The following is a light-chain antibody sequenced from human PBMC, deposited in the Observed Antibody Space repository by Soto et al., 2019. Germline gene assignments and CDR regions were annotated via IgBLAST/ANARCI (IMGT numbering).Light chain of an antibody. CDR1: SSDVGGYNY. Sequence: QSALTQPASVSGSPGQSITISCTGTSSDVGGYNYVSWYQKYPGKAPKLMIYHVSNRPSGVSNRFSGSKSGNSASLTISGLQADDEADYYCSSYTSTSTYVFGTGTKLTVL. CDR3: SSYTSTSTYV. V-gene: IGLV2-14*01. CDR2: HVS. J-gene: IGLJ1*01.